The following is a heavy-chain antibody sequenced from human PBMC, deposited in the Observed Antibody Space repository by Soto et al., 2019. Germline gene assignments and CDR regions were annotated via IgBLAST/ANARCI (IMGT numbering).Heavy chain of an antibody. D-gene: IGHD3-9*01. V-gene: IGHV3-21*01. CDR2: ISSSSSYI. J-gene: IGHJ4*02. CDR1: GFTVSSNY. Sequence: PGGSLRLSCAASGFTVSSNYMSWVRQAPGKGLDWVSLISSSSSYIYYADSVKGRSTISRDNAKNSLYLQMNSLRAEDTAVYYCARDDILTGYSLSFDYWGQGTLVTVSS. CDR3: ARDDILTGYSLSFDY.